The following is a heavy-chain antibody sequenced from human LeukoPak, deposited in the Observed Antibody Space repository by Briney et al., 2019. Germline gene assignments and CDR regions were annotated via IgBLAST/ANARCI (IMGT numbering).Heavy chain of an antibody. J-gene: IGHJ6*02. CDR2: ISAYNGDT. CDR1: GYTFTNYG. D-gene: IGHD3-16*01. V-gene: IGHV1-18*01. Sequence: ASVKVSCKASGYTFTNYGISWVRQAPGQGLEWMGWISAYNGDTNYAQNLQGRVTMTTDTSTSTAYMELRSLRAEDTALYYCAKDVWGSLHYGMDVWGQGTTVTVSS. CDR3: AKDVWGSLHYGMDV.